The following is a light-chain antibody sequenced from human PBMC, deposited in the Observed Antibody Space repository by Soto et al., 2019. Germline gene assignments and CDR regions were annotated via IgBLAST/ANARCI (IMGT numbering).Light chain of an antibody. V-gene: IGKV3-15*01. CDR1: QTVRTK. Sequence: EIVMTQSPGTLSVSPGGKATLPCRANQTVRTKLAWYQQKPGQPPRLLIFDASPRTTGIPARFSGSGSGSDFTLTISSLQSEDFAVYYCQQYNAWPLTFGGGTTVEIK. J-gene: IGKJ4*01. CDR2: DAS. CDR3: QQYNAWPLT.